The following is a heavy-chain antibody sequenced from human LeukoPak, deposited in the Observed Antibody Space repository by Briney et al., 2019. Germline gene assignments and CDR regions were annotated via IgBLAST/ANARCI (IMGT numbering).Heavy chain of an antibody. Sequence: GGSLRLSCAASGFTFSDYYMSWIRQAPGKGLEWVSVIYSGGSTYYADSVKGRFTISRDNSKNTLYLQMNSLRAEDTAVYYCARDADGDYEGAFDIWGQGTMVTVSS. CDR2: IYSGGST. D-gene: IGHD4-17*01. CDR1: GFTFSDYY. V-gene: IGHV3-66*01. J-gene: IGHJ3*02. CDR3: ARDADGDYEGAFDI.